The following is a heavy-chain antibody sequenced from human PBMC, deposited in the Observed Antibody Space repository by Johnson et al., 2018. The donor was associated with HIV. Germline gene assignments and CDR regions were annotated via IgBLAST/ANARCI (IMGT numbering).Heavy chain of an antibody. CDR1: GFTFSSYA. CDR3: AKGLGGAFDI. J-gene: IGHJ3*02. D-gene: IGHD3-16*01. CDR2: ISCSDFGP. Sequence: VQLVESGGGVVQPGRSLRLSCAASGFTFSSYAMHWVRQAPGKGLEWVSGISCSDFGPYYADSVRGRFTISRDNSKNTLYLQMNSLRAEDTAVYYCAKGLGGAFDIWGQGTMVTVSS. V-gene: IGHV3-23*04.